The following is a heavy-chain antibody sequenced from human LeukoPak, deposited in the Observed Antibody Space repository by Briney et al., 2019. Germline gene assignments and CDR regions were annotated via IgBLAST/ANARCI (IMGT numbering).Heavy chain of an antibody. V-gene: IGHV3-74*01. CDR1: GFTFSRYW. CDR3: VRDRVGPDY. D-gene: IGHD1-26*01. J-gene: IGHJ4*02. Sequence: PGGSLRLSCTASGFTFSRYWMHWIRQAPGKGLVWVSRINSDGSSTTYADSVRGRFTISRDNAKNILYLQMNSLRAEDTALYYCVRDRVGPDYWGQGTLVTVSS. CDR2: INSDGSST.